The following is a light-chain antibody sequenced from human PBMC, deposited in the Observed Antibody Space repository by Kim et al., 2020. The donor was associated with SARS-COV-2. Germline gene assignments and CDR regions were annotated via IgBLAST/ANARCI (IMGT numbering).Light chain of an antibody. Sequence: VYPEQTASITCSGDKLGDKYACWYQQKPGQSPVLVIYQDSKRPSGIPERFSGSNSGNTATLTISGTQAMDEADYYCQAWDSSTVVFGGGTQLTVL. V-gene: IGLV3-1*01. CDR2: QDS. CDR3: QAWDSSTVV. CDR1: KLGDKY. J-gene: IGLJ2*01.